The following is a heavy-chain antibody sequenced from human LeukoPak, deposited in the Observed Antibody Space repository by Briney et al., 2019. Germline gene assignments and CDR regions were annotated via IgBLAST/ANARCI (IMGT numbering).Heavy chain of an antibody. D-gene: IGHD2-15*01. J-gene: IGHJ5*02. V-gene: IGHV1-18*01. CDR3: ARRYCSGGSCYSYDWFDP. CDR2: ISAYNGNT. Sequence: ASVKVSCKASGYTFTSYGISWVRQAPGQGLEWMGWISAYNGNTNYAQKLQGRVTMTTDTSTSTAYMELRSLRSDDTAVYYCARRYCSGGSCYSYDWFDPWGQGTLVTVSS. CDR1: GYTFTSYG.